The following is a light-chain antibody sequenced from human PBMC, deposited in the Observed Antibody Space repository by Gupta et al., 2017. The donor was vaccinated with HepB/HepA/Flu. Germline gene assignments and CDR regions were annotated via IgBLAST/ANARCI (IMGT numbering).Light chain of an antibody. Sequence: DIQMTQSPSTLSASVGDRVTITCRASQTASIWLAWYQQKPGKAPKVLIHKASSLKSGVPSRFSGSGSGTEFTLTITSLQPDDLATYYCQQYNVYPWTFGQGTKVEIK. CDR2: KAS. CDR3: QQYNVYPWT. J-gene: IGKJ1*01. CDR1: QTASIW. V-gene: IGKV1-5*03.